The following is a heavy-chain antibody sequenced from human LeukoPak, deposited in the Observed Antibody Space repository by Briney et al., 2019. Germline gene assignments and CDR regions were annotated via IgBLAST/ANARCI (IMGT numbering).Heavy chain of an antibody. D-gene: IGHD6-13*01. CDR3: ARVDSTWTFIDY. V-gene: IGHV3-13*01. CDR2: IGTAGDT. CDR1: GFTLSPHA. Sequence: GGSLRLSCAASGFTLSPHAMHWVRQSTEKGLEWLSGIGTAGDTHYADSVKGRFIISRDIAGNSLYLQLNSLRAGDTAVYYCARVDSTWTFIDYWGQGALVTVSS. J-gene: IGHJ4*02.